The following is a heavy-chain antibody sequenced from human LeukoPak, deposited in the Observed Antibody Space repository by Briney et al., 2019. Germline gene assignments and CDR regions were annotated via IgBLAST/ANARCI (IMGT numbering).Heavy chain of an antibody. CDR1: GGSISSYY. D-gene: IGHD3-10*01. CDR3: AREAHYYGSGSLTIWFDP. V-gene: IGHV4-59*01. J-gene: IGHJ5*02. CDR2: IYYSGST. Sequence: SETLSLTCTVSGGSISSYYWSWIRQPPGKGLEWIGYIYYSGSTNYNPSLKSRVTISVDTSKNQFSLKLSSVTAADTAVYYCAREAHYYGSGSLTIWFDPWGQGTLATVSS.